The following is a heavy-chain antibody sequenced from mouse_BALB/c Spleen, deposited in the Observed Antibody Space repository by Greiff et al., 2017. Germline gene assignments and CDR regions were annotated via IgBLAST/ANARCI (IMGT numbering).Heavy chain of an antibody. CDR1: GYSITSGYY. Sequence: EVKLVESGPGLVKPSQSLSLTCSVTGYSITSGYYWNWIRQFPGNKLEWMGYISYDGSNNYNPSLKNRISITRDTSKNQFFLKLNSVTTEDTATYYCARKGYGYGAMDYWGQGTSVTVSS. D-gene: IGHD1-2*01. J-gene: IGHJ4*01. CDR3: ARKGYGYGAMDY. CDR2: ISYDGSN. V-gene: IGHV3-6*02.